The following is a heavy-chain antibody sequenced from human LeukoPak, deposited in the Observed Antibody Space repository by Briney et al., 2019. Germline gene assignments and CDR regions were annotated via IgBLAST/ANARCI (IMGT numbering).Heavy chain of an antibody. CDR1: GFTFDDYA. CDR2: INWNSARI. J-gene: IGHJ4*02. D-gene: IGHD1-26*01. CDR3: VKDRASLPGAATGFDY. V-gene: IGHV3-9*01. Sequence: PGGSLRLSCAASGFTFDDYAMHWVRQGPGKGLEWVSGINWNSARIVYADSVKGRFTISRDNAKNSLFLEMNSLRPEDAALYYCVKDRASLPGAATGFDYWGQGTLVTVSS.